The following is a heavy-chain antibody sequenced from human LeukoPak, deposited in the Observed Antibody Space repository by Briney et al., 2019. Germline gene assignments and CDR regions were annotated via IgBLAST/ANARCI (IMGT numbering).Heavy chain of an antibody. V-gene: IGHV4-39*01. D-gene: IGHD2-2*01. CDR1: GGSISSSSYY. Sequence: PSETLSLTCTVSGGSISSSSYYWGWIRQPPGKGLEWIGSIYYSGSTYYNPSLKSRVTISVDTSKNQFSLKLSSVTAADAAVYYCARGCEEVVPAAMNWFDPWGQGTLVTVSS. CDR3: ARGCEEVVPAAMNWFDP. CDR2: IYYSGST. J-gene: IGHJ5*02.